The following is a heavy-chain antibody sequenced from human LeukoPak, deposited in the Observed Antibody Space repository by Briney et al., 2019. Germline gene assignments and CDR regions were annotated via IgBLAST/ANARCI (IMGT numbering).Heavy chain of an antibody. CDR2: INPNSGGT. CDR1: GYTFTGYY. CDR3: ARKRSTHYFDY. Sequence: ASVKVSCEASGYTFTGYYMHWVRQAPGQGLEWMGWINPNSGGTNYAQKFQGRVTMTRDTSISTAYMELSRLGSDDTAVYYCARKRSTHYFDYWGQGTLVTVSS. J-gene: IGHJ4*02. V-gene: IGHV1-2*02. D-gene: IGHD3-10*01.